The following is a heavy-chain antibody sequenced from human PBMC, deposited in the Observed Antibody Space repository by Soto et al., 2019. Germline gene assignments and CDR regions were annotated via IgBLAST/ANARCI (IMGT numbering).Heavy chain of an antibody. CDR1: GGSISSSSYY. CDR3: ARTPAPRHVLLFLEWLFV. J-gene: IGHJ3*01. CDR2: IYYSGST. D-gene: IGHD3-3*01. V-gene: IGHV4-39*01. Sequence: QLQLQESGPGLVKPSETLSLTCTVSGGSISSSSYYWGWIRQPPGKGLEWIGSIYYSGSTYYNPSLKSRVTISVETSKNQFSLKLSSVTAADMAVYYCARTPAPRHVLLFLEWLFVWGQGTMVTVSS.